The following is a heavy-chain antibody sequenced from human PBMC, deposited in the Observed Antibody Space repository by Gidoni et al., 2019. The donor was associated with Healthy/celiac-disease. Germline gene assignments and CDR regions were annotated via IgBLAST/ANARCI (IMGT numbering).Heavy chain of an antibody. CDR1: GFPLSSYG. CDR3: AKDLGVRTTVTTLDY. Sequence: QVQLVESGGGVVQPGRSLRLSCPASGFPLSSYGMHWVRQAPGKGLEWVAVISYDGSNKYYADSVKGRFTISRDNSKNTLYLQMNSLRAEDTAVYYCAKDLGVRTTVTTLDYWGQGTLVTVSS. V-gene: IGHV3-30*18. D-gene: IGHD4-17*01. J-gene: IGHJ4*02. CDR2: ISYDGSNK.